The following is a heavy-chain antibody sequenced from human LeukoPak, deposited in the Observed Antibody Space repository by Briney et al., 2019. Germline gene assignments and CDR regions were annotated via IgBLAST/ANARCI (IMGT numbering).Heavy chain of an antibody. CDR2: ISGSGGST. V-gene: IGHV3-23*01. Sequence: GGSLRLSCAASGFTFSSYAMSWVRQAPGKGLEWVSAISGSGGSTYYADSVKGRFTISRDNSKNTLYLQMNSLRAEDTAVYYCAKGDGSGSYGPIWLYYYYGMDVWGQGTTVTVSS. CDR3: AKGDGSGSYGPIWLYYYYGMDV. CDR1: GFTFSSYA. J-gene: IGHJ6*02. D-gene: IGHD3-10*01.